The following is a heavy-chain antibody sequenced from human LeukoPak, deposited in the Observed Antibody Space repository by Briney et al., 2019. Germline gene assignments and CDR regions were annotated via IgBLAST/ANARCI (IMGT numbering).Heavy chain of an antibody. D-gene: IGHD3-9*01. CDR3: ARGADILTGYYLEDY. Sequence: RASVKVSCKASGYTFTSYGISWVRQAPGQGLEWMGWISAYNGNTNYAQKLQGRVTMTTDTSTSTAYMELRSLRSDDTAVYYCARGADILTGYYLEDYWGQGTLVTVSS. CDR2: ISAYNGNT. V-gene: IGHV1-18*01. CDR1: GYTFTSYG. J-gene: IGHJ4*02.